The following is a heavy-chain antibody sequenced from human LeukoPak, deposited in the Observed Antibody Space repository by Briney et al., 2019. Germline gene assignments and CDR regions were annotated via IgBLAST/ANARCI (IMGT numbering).Heavy chain of an antibody. J-gene: IGHJ4*02. CDR1: GYSFTSYW. V-gene: IGHV5-51*01. CDR2: IYPGDSDT. CDR3: ASRYCSGGSCYSGEYYFDY. D-gene: IGHD2-15*01. Sequence: GESLKISCKGSGYSFTSYWIGWVRQMPGKGLEWMGIIYPGDSDTRYSPSFQGQVTISADKSISTAYLQWSSLKASDTAMYYCASRYCSGGSCYSGEYYFDYWGQGTLVTVSS.